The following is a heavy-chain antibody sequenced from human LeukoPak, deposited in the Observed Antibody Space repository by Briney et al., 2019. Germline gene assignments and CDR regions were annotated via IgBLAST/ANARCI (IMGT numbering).Heavy chain of an antibody. CDR2: IYSGGRT. CDR3: ARRGGSSSRRSPIDY. Sequence: GGSLRLSCAASGFTFSSYDMHWVRQAPGKGLEWVSVIYSGGRTYYADSVKGRFTISRDSSENTLHLQINSLRAEDTAVYYCARRGGSSSRRSPIDYWGQGTLVTVSS. CDR1: GFTFSSYD. J-gene: IGHJ4*02. V-gene: IGHV3-66*04. D-gene: IGHD6-6*01.